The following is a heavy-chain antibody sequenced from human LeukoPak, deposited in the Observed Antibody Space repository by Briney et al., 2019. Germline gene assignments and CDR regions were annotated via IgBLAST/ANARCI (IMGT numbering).Heavy chain of an antibody. CDR3: ARYHQPSGPNWLDR. CDR1: GGSISTYF. D-gene: IGHD2-15*01. V-gene: IGHV4-59*01. Sequence: PSETLSHTCTVSGGSISTYFWTWIRQFPGKGLEWIGYIYYTGTTSYNPSLKSRVTISVDTSKNQFSLSLSSVTAADTAVYYCARYHQPSGPNWLDRWGQGTLVTVSS. J-gene: IGHJ5*02. CDR2: IYYTGTT.